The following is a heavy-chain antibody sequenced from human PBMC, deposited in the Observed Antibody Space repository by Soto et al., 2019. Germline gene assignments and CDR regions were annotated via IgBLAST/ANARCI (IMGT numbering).Heavy chain of an antibody. V-gene: IGHV3-23*01. Sequence: EVQLLESGGGLVQPGGSLRLSCAASGFSFRNYAMSWVRQAPGKGLEWISTLTGSSSNIYYADSVKGRFAISRDNSRNTLYLQMNSPTAEDTAVYYCANGRATYGLLTPDYWGQGTLVTVSS. J-gene: IGHJ4*01. D-gene: IGHD3-10*01. CDR3: ANGRATYGLLTPDY. CDR1: GFSFRNYA. CDR2: LTGSSSNI.